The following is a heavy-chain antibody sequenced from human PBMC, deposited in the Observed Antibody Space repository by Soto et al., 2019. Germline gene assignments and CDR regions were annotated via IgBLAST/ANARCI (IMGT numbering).Heavy chain of an antibody. CDR1: GFTFSSYW. D-gene: IGHD3-22*01. Sequence: GGSLRLSCAASGFTFSSYWMHWVRQAPGKGLVWVSRINSDGSSTSYADSVKGRFAISRDNDKSTLYLQMNSLRAEDTAVSYCARDRLGSGYYYYWGQGTLVTVSS. CDR2: INSDGSST. CDR3: ARDRLGSGYYYY. J-gene: IGHJ4*02. V-gene: IGHV3-74*01.